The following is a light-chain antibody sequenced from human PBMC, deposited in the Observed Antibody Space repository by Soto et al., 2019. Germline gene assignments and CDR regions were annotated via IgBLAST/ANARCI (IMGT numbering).Light chain of an antibody. CDR2: QDS. V-gene: IGLV3-1*01. Sequence: SYDLTQPPSVSVSPRQTASITCSGDKLGDKYACWYQQKPGQSPVLVIYQDSKRPSGIPERFSGSNSGNTATLTISGTQAMDEADYYCQAWDSSTYVFGTGTKLTVL. CDR1: KLGDKY. J-gene: IGLJ1*01. CDR3: QAWDSSTYV.